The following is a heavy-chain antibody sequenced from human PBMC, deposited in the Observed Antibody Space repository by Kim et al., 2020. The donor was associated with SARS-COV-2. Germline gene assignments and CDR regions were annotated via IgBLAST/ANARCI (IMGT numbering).Heavy chain of an antibody. Sequence: ASVKVSCKASGYTFTGYYMHWVRQAPGQGLEWMGWFNPNSGGTNYAQKFQGRVTMTRDTSISTAYMELSRLRSDDTAVYYCARGFLVYCSNTSCYYYCDVDVGGRGTGDTVS. J-gene: IGHJ6*02. V-gene: IGHV1-2*02. CDR3: ARGFLVYCSNTSCYYYCDVDV. CDR2: FNPNSGGT. D-gene: IGHD2-2*01. CDR1: GYTFTGYY.